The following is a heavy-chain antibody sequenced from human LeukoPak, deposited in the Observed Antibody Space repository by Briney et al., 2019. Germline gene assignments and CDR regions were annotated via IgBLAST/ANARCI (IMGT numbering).Heavy chain of an antibody. D-gene: IGHD1-1*01. J-gene: IGHJ4*02. CDR3: ARETGTNNLGY. CDR1: GFTFSSYE. CDR2: ISSSGSTI. V-gene: IGHV3-48*03. Sequence: PGGSLRLSCAASGFTFSSYEMNWVRQAPGKGLEWVSYISSSGSTIYYADSVKGRFTISRDNAKNSLYLQMNSLRAEDTAVYYCARETGTNNLGYWGQGTLVTVSS.